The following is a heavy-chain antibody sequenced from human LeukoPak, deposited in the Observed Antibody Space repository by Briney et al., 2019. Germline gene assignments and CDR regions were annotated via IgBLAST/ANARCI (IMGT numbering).Heavy chain of an antibody. Sequence: GGSLRLSCAASGFTLSNHWMHWVRQAPGKGLVWVSHISGDGSETNYADSVRGRFTISRDNAKNTLYLQMNSLRVDDTAVYYCTREEGSTDHWGQGTLVTVSS. CDR2: ISGDGSET. V-gene: IGHV3-74*01. CDR3: TREEGSTDH. J-gene: IGHJ4*02. CDR1: GFTLSNHW. D-gene: IGHD5/OR15-5a*01.